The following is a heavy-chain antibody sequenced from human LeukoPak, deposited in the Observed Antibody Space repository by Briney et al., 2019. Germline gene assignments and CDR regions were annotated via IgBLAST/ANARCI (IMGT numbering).Heavy chain of an antibody. CDR3: ARVSSGWYSY. J-gene: IGHJ4*02. CDR1: GFTFSSYA. Sequence: GSLRLSCAASGFTFSSYAMHWVRQAPGKGLEWVAVISYDGSNKYYADSVKGRFTISRDNSKNTLYLQMNSLRVEDTAVYYCARVSSGWYSYWGQGTLVTVSS. V-gene: IGHV3-30*04. CDR2: ISYDGSNK. D-gene: IGHD6-19*01.